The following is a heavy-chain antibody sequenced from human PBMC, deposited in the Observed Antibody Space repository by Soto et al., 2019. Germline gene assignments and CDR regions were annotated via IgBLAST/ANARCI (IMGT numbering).Heavy chain of an antibody. CDR3: ATSLFLYLLGAFDI. D-gene: IGHD2-21*01. J-gene: IGHJ3*02. CDR2: IYPDDSDT. V-gene: IGHV5-51*01. Sequence: PGESLKISCKGSGYSFSNYWIGWVRQMPGKGLEWMGIIYPDDSDTRYSPSFQGQVTISVDKSISTAYLQWSSLKASDTATYYCATSLFLYLLGAFDISGQGTMITVSS. CDR1: GYSFSNYW.